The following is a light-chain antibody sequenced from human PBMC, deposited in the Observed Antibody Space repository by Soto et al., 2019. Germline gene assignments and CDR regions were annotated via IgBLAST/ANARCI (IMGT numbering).Light chain of an antibody. J-gene: IGKJ4*01. CDR3: QQYGSSPLT. CDR1: QSVSSSY. Sequence: EFVLTQSTGTLSSSPGARATLSCRASQSVSSSYLAWYQQKPGQAPRLLIYGASSRATGIPDRFSGSGSGTDFTLTISRLEPEGFAVYYCQQYGSSPLTCGGGTKVDI. V-gene: IGKV3-20*01. CDR2: GAS.